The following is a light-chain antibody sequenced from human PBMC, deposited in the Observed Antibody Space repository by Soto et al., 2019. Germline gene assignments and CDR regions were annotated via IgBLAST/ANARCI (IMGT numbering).Light chain of an antibody. CDR1: SSNIGARYD. CDR3: QSYDSSLSAYV. CDR2: GNT. V-gene: IGLV1-40*01. J-gene: IGLJ1*01. Sequence: QSALTQPPSVSGAPGQRVTISCTGSSSNIGARYDVHWYQQLPGTAPKPLIYGNTNRPSGVPDRFSGSKSGTSASLAITGLQAEDEADYYCQSYDSSLSAYVFGTGTKVTVL.